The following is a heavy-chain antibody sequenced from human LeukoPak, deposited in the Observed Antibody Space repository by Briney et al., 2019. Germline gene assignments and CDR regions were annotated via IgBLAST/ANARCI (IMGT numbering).Heavy chain of an antibody. CDR3: ARDDSYGQNGMDV. V-gene: IGHV4-30-4*01. CDR1: GGSLSSGDYY. Sequence: SQTLSLTCTVSGGSLSSGDYYWSWLRQPPGTGLEWIGYIYYSGSTYYNPSLKSRVTISVDTSKNQFSLKLSSVTAADTAVYYCARDDSYGQNGMDVWGQGTTVTVSS. D-gene: IGHD5-18*01. CDR2: IYYSGST. J-gene: IGHJ6*02.